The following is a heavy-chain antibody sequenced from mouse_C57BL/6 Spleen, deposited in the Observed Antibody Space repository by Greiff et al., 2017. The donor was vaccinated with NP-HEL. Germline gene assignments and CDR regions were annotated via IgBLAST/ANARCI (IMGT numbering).Heavy chain of an antibody. J-gene: IGHJ4*01. CDR3: ARRGDYAIDY. Sequence: EVHLVEPVGGLVQPGSSVKLSCTASGFTFSDYYMAWVRQVPVKGLEWVANINYDCSSTYYLHSLKSRFIISRDNAKNILYMQMSSLKSEDTATYYCARRGDYAIDYWGQGTSVTVSS. CDR1: GFTFSDYY. V-gene: IGHV5-16*01. CDR2: INYDCSST.